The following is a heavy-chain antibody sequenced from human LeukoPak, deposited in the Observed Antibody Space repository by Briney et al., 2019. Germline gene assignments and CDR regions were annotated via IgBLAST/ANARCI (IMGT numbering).Heavy chain of an antibody. D-gene: IGHD2-21*01. CDR2: ISAGGGGT. V-gene: IGHV3-23*01. J-gene: IGHJ5*02. CDR1: GFTFSSYA. Sequence: GGSLRLTCAASGFTFSSYAVTWVRQSPGKGLEWVLTISAGGGGTNYADSVKGRFTISRDNSKNTLYLQMNSLRAEDTAVYYCARAPGGHIVVVIVIGLFATWAQGTRVPSPQ. CDR3: ARAPGGHIVVVIVIGLFAT.